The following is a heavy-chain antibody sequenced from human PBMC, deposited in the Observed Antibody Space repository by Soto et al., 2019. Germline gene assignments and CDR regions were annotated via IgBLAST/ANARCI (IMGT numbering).Heavy chain of an antibody. CDR1: GGTFSSYA. V-gene: IGHV1-69*04. CDR2: IIPILGIE. CDR3: ARDRSSDPNYYYYMDV. J-gene: IGHJ6*03. Sequence: QVQLVQSGAEVKKPGSSVKVSCKASGGTFSSYAITWVRQAPGQGLEWMGRIIPILGIENYAQKFQDRVTITADKPTSTVYMELSSLRSEDTAGYYCARDRSSDPNYYYYMDVWGKGTTVTVAS. D-gene: IGHD6-19*01.